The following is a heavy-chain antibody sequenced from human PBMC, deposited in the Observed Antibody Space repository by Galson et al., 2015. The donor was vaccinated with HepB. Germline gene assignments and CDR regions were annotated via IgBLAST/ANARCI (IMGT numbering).Heavy chain of an antibody. J-gene: IGHJ5*02. CDR1: GYTITGYY. Sequence: SVKVSCKASGYTITGYYMHWVRQAPGQGLEWMGWINPNSGGTNYAQKFQGWVTMTRDTSISTAYMELSRLRSDDTAVYYCARDVLYGDLDPWGQGTLVTVSS. CDR3: ARDVLYGDLDP. V-gene: IGHV1-2*04. D-gene: IGHD4-17*01. CDR2: INPNSGGT.